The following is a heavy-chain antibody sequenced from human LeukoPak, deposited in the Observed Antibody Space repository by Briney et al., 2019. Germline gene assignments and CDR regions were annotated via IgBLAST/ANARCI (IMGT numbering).Heavy chain of an antibody. J-gene: IGHJ4*02. D-gene: IGHD4-17*01. CDR3: ARRISGDHLYVDQ. Sequence: GESLKISCKGSGYSFTNYWIGWVRQMPGKGLEWMAIIYPGNSDTRYTPSFQGQVTISADKSINTAYLQWSSLKASDTAMYYCARRISGDHLYVDQWGQGTLVTVSS. CDR1: GYSFTNYW. V-gene: IGHV5-51*01. CDR2: IYPGNSDT.